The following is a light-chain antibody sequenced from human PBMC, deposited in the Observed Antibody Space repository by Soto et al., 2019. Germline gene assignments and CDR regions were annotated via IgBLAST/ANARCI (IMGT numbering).Light chain of an antibody. J-gene: IGKJ1*01. CDR1: QTLLYRSNNKSY. Sequence: DIVLTQSPDSLTVSLGEGATINCKSRQTLLYRSNNKSYLAWYQQKLGQPPKLLFYWASTREAGVPDRFSGGGSGTDFTLTISSLQAEDVAVYYCQQYFTTPQTFGQGTKVDIK. CDR2: WAS. V-gene: IGKV4-1*01. CDR3: QQYFTTPQT.